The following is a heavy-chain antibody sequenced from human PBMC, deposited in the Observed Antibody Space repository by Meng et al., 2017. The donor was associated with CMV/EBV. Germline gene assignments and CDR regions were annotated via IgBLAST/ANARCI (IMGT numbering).Heavy chain of an antibody. J-gene: IGHJ5*02. D-gene: IGHD1-26*01. CDR1: GYTFTSYA. Sequence: QVQLVQSGAEVEKPGASVKVSCKASGYTFTSYAMHWVRQAPGQRLEWMGWINAGNGNTKYSQKFQGRVTITRDTSASTAYMELSSLRSEDTAVYYCAREEWERLLGFSNWFDPWGQGTLVTVSS. CDR2: INAGNGNT. CDR3: AREEWERLLGFSNWFDP. V-gene: IGHV1-3*01.